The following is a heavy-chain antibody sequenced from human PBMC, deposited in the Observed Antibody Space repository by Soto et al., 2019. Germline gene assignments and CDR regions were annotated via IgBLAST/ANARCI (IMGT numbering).Heavy chain of an antibody. CDR3: ARGRQSYADY. CDR2: ISAYNGNT. Sequence: ASVTVSCRDSGYTFTIYGISWVRRAPGQGLEWMGWISAYNGNTNYAQKLQGRVTMTTDTSTSTAYMELRSLRSDDTAVYYCARGRQSYADYWGQGTLVTVSS. J-gene: IGHJ4*02. V-gene: IGHV1-18*01. D-gene: IGHD2-2*01. CDR1: GYTFTIYG.